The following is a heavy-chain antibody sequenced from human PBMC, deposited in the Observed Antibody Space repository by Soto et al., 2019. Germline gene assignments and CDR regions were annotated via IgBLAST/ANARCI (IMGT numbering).Heavy chain of an antibody. CDR2: ISSTTNYI. Sequence: GGSLRLSCAASGFTFTRYSMNWVRQAPGKGLEWVSSISSTTNYIYYGDSMKGRFTISRDNAKNSLYLEMNSLRAEDTAVYYCARESEELTSNFDYWGQGTLVTVSS. J-gene: IGHJ4*02. CDR3: ARESEELTSNFDY. D-gene: IGHD1-7*01. V-gene: IGHV3-21*06. CDR1: GFTFTRYS.